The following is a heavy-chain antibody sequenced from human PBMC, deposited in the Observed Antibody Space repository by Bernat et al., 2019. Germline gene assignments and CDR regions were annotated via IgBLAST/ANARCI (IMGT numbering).Heavy chain of an antibody. CDR1: GFTFSSYA. CDR2: ISGSGGST. CDR3: VKDRGDGDSEPGANFDY. D-gene: IGHD4-17*01. Sequence: EVQLLESGGGLVQPGGSLRLSCAASGFTFSSYAMSWVRQAPGKGLEWVSAISGSGGSTYYADSVKGRFTISRDNSKNTLYLQMNSLRAEDTAVYYCVKDRGDGDSEPGANFDYWGQGTLVTVSS. J-gene: IGHJ4*02. V-gene: IGHV3-23*01.